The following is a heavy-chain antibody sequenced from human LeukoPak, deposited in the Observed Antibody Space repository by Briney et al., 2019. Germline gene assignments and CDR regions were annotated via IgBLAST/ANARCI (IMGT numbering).Heavy chain of an antibody. Sequence: ASVKVSCKASGYTFTSYGISWVRQAPGQGLEWMGWISAYNGNTNYAQKLQGRVTMTTDTSTSTAYMELRSLRSDDTAVYYCARRDGYEYYYYYMDVWAKGPRSPSP. J-gene: IGHJ6*03. CDR3: ARRDGYEYYYYYMDV. CDR2: ISAYNGNT. D-gene: IGHD5-24*01. CDR1: GYTFTSYG. V-gene: IGHV1-18*01.